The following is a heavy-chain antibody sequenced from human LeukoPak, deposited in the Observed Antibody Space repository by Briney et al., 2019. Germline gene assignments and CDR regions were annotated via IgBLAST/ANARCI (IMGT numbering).Heavy chain of an antibody. V-gene: IGHV3-11*01. CDR3: ARCDGYSGAFDY. D-gene: IGHD5-18*01. J-gene: IGHJ4*02. Sequence: LRISSTISRFAVNEKNISWIGQATVKKKEWVSYISSSGSTIYYADSVKGRFTISRDNAKNSLYLQMNSLRAEDTAVYYCARCDGYSGAFDYGGQGTLVTVSS. CDR1: RFAVNEKN. CDR2: ISSSGSTI.